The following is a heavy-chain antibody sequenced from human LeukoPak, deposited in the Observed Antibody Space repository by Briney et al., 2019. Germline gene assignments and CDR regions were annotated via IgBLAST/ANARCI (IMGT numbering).Heavy chain of an antibody. CDR2: IYSGGST. Sequence: GGSLRLSCAASGFTVSSNYMSWVRQAPGKGLEWVSVIYSGGSTYYADSVKGRFTIPRDNSKNTLYLQMNSLGAEDTAVYYCARVQRGLNAFDIWGQGTMVTVSS. D-gene: IGHD6-25*01. CDR3: ARVQRGLNAFDI. V-gene: IGHV3-53*01. CDR1: GFTVSSNY. J-gene: IGHJ3*02.